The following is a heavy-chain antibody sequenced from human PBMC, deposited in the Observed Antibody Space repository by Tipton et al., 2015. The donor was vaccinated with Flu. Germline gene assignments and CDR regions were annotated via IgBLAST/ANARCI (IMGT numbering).Heavy chain of an antibody. V-gene: IGHV4-39*07. CDR2: IHESGST. CDR3: AREGVPSLGWNPDY. J-gene: IGHJ4*02. CDR1: GVSISSSGLH. Sequence: TLSLTCTVSGVSISSSGLHWGWIRQPPGKGLEWIANIHESGSTHFHPSLKSRVTISLDTSKNQFYLEMTSVTAADTAMYYCAREGVPSLGWNPDYWGQGTQVTVSS. D-gene: IGHD1-1*01.